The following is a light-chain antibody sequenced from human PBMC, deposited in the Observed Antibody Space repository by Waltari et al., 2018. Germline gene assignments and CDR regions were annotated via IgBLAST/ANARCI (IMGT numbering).Light chain of an antibody. Sequence: QSVLTQPPSVSGAPGQGVAISCSGSSSNIGGNYVTWFQQLPGTAPKLLIHSDDQRPAGVPDRFSGSKSGTSASLAISGLQSEEEADYYCATWDDNLSGSWVFGGGTKLTVL. CDR1: SSNIGGNY. CDR3: ATWDDNLSGSWV. CDR2: SDD. J-gene: IGLJ3*02. V-gene: IGLV1-44*01.